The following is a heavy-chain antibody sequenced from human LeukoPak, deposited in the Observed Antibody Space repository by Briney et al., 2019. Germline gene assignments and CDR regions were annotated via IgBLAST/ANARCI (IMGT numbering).Heavy chain of an antibody. Sequence: GASVKVSCKASGYTFTGYYMHWVRQAPGQGLEWMGWINPNSGGTNYAQKFQGRVTMTRDTSISTAYMELSRLRSDDTAVYYCARGIVVPAAGDDAFDIWGQGTMVTVSS. J-gene: IGHJ3*02. CDR2: INPNSGGT. V-gene: IGHV1-2*02. D-gene: IGHD2-2*01. CDR3: ARGIVVPAAGDDAFDI. CDR1: GYTFTGYY.